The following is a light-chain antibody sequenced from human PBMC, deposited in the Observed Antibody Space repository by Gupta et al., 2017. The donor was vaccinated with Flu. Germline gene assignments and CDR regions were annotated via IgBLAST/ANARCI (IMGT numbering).Light chain of an antibody. Sequence: PSARSASVGDRVTITSRASQSSSSYLNWYQQKPGKAPKLLIYAASSVQSGVPARFSGSGSGTDFTLTISRLQPEDFATYYCQQCYSTPITFGGGTKVEIK. CDR1: QSSSSY. CDR2: AAS. J-gene: IGKJ4*01. CDR3: QQCYSTPIT. V-gene: IGKV1-39*01.